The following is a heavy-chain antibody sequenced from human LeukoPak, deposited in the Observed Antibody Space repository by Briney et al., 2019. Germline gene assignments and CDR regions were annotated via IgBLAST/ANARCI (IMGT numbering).Heavy chain of an antibody. CDR2: SYYSGST. J-gene: IGHJ6*02. CDR1: GFSISSYY. CDR3: ARQGAAGPLYYYYGMDV. V-gene: IGHV4-59*08. Sequence: SGTLSLTCTASGFSISSYYWSWIRQPPGKGLEWIGYSYYSGSTNYNPSLKSRSTISVDTSKNQFSLKLSSVTAADTAVYYCARQGAAGPLYYYYGMDVWGQGTTVTVSS. D-gene: IGHD6-13*01.